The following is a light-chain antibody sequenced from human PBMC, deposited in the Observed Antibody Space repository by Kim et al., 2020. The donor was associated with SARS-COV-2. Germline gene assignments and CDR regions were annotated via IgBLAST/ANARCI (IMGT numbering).Light chain of an antibody. CDR1: SSNIGSNT. V-gene: IGLV1-44*01. CDR2: SNN. CDR3: AAWDDSLNGVV. J-gene: IGLJ2*01. Sequence: ELNQPPSASGTPGQRVTISCSGRSSNIGSNTLNWYQQLPGTAPKLLIYSNNQRPSGVPDRFSGSKSGTSASLAISGLQSEDEADYYCAAWDDSLNGVVFGGGTQLTVL.